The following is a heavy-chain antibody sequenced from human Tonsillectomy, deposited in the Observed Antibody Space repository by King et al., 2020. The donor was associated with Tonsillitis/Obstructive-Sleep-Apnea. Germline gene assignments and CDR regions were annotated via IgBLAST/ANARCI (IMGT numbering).Heavy chain of an antibody. Sequence: VQLVESGGGLIQPGGSLRLSCAASGFTVRSDYISWVRQAPGKGLEFVSVIYHYAYTDYADSVKGRVTLSRDNSTNPVYLQMNSLRAEDTAVYYCVRVTYSTSWATPNDYWGQGTLVTVSS. CDR3: VRVTYSTSWATPNDY. CDR1: GFTVRSDY. V-gene: IGHV3-53*01. J-gene: IGHJ4*02. D-gene: IGHD6-13*01. CDR2: IYHYAYT.